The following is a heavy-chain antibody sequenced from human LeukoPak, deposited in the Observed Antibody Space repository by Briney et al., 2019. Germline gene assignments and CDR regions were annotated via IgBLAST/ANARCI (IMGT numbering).Heavy chain of an antibody. D-gene: IGHD3-10*01. CDR1: GYTITELS. CDR3: ATQPSYYGSGRRAFDI. J-gene: IGHJ3*02. CDR2: FDPEDGET. V-gene: IGHV1-24*01. Sequence: ASVKVSCKVSGYTITELSMHWVRQAPGKGLEWMGGFDPEDGETIYAQKFQGRVTMTEDTSTDTAYMELSSLRSEDTAVYYCATQPSYYGSGRRAFDIWGQGTMVTVSS.